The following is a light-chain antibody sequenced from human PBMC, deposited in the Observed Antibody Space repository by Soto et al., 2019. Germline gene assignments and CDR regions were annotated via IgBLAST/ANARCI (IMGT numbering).Light chain of an antibody. CDR1: QSVSSSY. CDR2: GAS. V-gene: IGKV3-20*01. CDR3: QQYGSSPKT. J-gene: IGKJ1*01. Sequence: EIVFTQSPGTLSLSPGERATLSCRASQSVSSSYLAWYQQKPGQAPRLIIYGASSRATGIPDRFSGSGSGTEFTLTISRLEPEDFEVYYCQQYGSSPKTFGQGTKVDIK.